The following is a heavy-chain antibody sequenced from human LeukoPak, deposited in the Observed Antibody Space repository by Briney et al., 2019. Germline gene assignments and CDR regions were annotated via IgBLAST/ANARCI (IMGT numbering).Heavy chain of an antibody. CDR3: ARIGSGKGVGAFDI. J-gene: IGHJ3*02. V-gene: IGHV1-2*02. CDR1: GYTFTGYY. Sequence: ASVKVSCKASGYTFTGYYMHWVRQAPGQGLEWMGWINPNSGGTNYAQKLQGRVTMTTDTSTSTAYMELRSLRSDDTAVYYCARIGSGKGVGAFDIWGQGTMVTVSS. CDR2: INPNSGGT. D-gene: IGHD3-3*01.